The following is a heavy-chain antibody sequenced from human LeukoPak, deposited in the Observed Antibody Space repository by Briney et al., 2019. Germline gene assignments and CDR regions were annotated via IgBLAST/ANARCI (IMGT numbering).Heavy chain of an antibody. V-gene: IGHV3-66*02. J-gene: IGHJ6*03. Sequence: GGSLRLSCAASGFTVSNNYMIWVRQAPGKGLECISVIYSGGSPFYADSVKGRFTISRDNSENTLSLQMDSLRAEDTAVYYCAGVVSSGPFYYYMDVWGKGSTVTVSS. CDR2: IYSGGSP. CDR3: AGVVSSGPFYYYMDV. CDR1: GFTVSNNY. D-gene: IGHD3-3*01.